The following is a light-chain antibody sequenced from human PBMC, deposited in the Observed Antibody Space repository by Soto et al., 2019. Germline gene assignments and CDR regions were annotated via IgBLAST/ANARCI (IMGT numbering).Light chain of an antibody. CDR3: SSFTTTNTGV. Sequence: HSALTQPASVSGSPGQSITISCTGTSSDVGSGNFVSWFQQHPGKAPKLMIYEVTNRPSGVSYRFSGSKSGNTASLTISGLQAEDEADYYCSSFTTTNTGVFGGGTKLTVL. V-gene: IGLV2-14*01. J-gene: IGLJ3*02. CDR2: EVT. CDR1: SSDVGSGNF.